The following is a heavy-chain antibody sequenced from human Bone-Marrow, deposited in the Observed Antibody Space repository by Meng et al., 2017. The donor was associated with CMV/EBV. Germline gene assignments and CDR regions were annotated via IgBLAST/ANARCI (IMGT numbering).Heavy chain of an antibody. J-gene: IGHJ1*01. V-gene: IGHV3-20*04. CDR2: INWSGTST. CDR3: ARGGGSDFREFYQN. Sequence: GESLKISCAASGFTFDDHGMAWARQVPGKGLEWVSGINWSGTSTGYADSVKGRVTISRDNAKNSVFLQMTSPRAEDSALYFCARGGGSDFREFYQNWGQGTLVTVSS. CDR1: GFTFDDHG. D-gene: IGHD2-21*02.